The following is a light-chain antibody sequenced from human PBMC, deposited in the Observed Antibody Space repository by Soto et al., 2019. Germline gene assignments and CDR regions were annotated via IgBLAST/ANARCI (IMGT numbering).Light chain of an antibody. CDR3: LLCHGGPGV. V-gene: IGLV7-43*01. Sequence: QAVVTQEPSLTVSPGGTITLTCASSTGAVTSGNYPNWFQQKPGQAPRALIYSTSNKDSWTPARFSGSLLGGKAALTLSGVQPEDEAEYYCLLCHGGPGVFGGGTKVTVL. J-gene: IGLJ2*01. CDR2: STS. CDR1: TGAVTSGNY.